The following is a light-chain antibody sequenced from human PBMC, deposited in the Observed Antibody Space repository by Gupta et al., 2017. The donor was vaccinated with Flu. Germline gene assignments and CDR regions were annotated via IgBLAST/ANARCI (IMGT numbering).Light chain of an antibody. CDR3: QQSYSDPWT. Sequence: PSSLSASIGDRVTITCRASQSIRKYVNWYQQNPGKAPKLLIYTASTLQSGVPSRFSGSGSGTDFTLTINSLQPEDFATYFCQQSYSDPWTFGQGTKVEIK. J-gene: IGKJ1*01. CDR2: TAS. V-gene: IGKV1-39*01. CDR1: QSIRKY.